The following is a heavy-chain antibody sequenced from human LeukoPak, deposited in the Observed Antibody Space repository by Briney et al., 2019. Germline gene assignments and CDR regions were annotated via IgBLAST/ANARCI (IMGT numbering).Heavy chain of an antibody. CDR2: INPNSGGT. CDR3: ARVSSPRYFDWLAFDY. CDR1: GYTFTGYY. D-gene: IGHD3-9*01. V-gene: IGHV1-2*05. J-gene: IGHJ4*02. Sequence: ASVKVSCKASGYTFTGYYMHWVRQAPGQGLEWMGRINPNSGGTNYAQKFQGRVTMTRDTSISTAYMELSRLRSDDTVVYYCARVSSPRYFDWLAFDYWGQGTLVTVSS.